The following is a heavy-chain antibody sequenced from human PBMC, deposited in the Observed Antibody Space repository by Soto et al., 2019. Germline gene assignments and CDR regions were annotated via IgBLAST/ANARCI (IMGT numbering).Heavy chain of an antibody. Sequence: GGSLRLSCAASGFTVSSNYMSWVRQAPGKGLEWVSVIYSGGSTYYADSVKGRFTISRHNSKNTLYLQMNSLRAEYTAVYYCARVRVGAKGDYYFDYWGQGTLVTVSS. J-gene: IGHJ4*02. CDR3: ARVRVGAKGDYYFDY. D-gene: IGHD1-26*01. V-gene: IGHV3-53*04. CDR2: IYSGGST. CDR1: GFTVSSNY.